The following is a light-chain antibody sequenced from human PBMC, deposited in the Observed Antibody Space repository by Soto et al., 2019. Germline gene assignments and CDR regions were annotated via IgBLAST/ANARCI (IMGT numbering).Light chain of an antibody. CDR3: QQRSNWPPEPT. J-gene: IGKJ4*01. CDR1: QSVSSY. V-gene: IGKV3-11*01. Sequence: EVVVKQSPATLSVSPGARATLSCRASQSVSSYLAWYQQKPGQAPRLLIYDASNRATGIPARFSGSGSGTDFTLTISSLEPEDFAVYYCQQRSNWPPEPTFGGGTKVDIK. CDR2: DAS.